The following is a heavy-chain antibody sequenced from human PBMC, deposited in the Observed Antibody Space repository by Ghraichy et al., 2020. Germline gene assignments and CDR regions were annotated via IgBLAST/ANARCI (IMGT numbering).Heavy chain of an antibody. CDR2: ISYNGGNI. J-gene: IGHJ4*02. V-gene: IGHV3-23*01. CDR1: GFMFNTYA. Sequence: GGSLRLSCAASGFMFNTYAMTWVRQAPGKGLEWVALISYNGGNIFYADSVRGRFTVSRDNSKNTLYMQMDSLRAEDTAIYYCAKDVEMRRGLFDYWGQGTLVTVSS. CDR3: AKDVEMRRGLFDY.